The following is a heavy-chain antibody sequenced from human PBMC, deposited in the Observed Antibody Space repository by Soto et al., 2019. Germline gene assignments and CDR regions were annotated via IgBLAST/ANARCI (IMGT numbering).Heavy chain of an antibody. CDR3: AKAPALYGSGSSPFES. Sequence: WGSLRLSCAASGFTFSSYAMSWVRQAPGKGLEWVSAISGSGGSTYYADSVQGRFTISRDNSKNTRYLQMNSLRAEDTAVYYCAKAPALYGSGSSPFESWGQETMLNGSS. V-gene: IGHV3-23*01. J-gene: IGHJ4*02. CDR1: GFTFSSYA. D-gene: IGHD3-10*01. CDR2: ISGSGGST.